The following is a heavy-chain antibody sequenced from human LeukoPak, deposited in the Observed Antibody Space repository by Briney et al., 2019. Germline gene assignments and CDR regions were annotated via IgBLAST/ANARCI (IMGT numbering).Heavy chain of an antibody. CDR3: AKDRAGYSYGPANY. CDR1: GFTFSSYS. D-gene: IGHD5-18*01. CDR2: ISSSSSYI. J-gene: IGHJ4*02. V-gene: IGHV3-21*01. Sequence: PGGSLRLSCAASGFTFSSYSMNWVRQAPGKGLEWVSSISSSSSYIYYADSVKGRFTISRDNAKNSLYLQMNSLRAEDTAVYYCAKDRAGYSYGPANYWGQGTLVTVSS.